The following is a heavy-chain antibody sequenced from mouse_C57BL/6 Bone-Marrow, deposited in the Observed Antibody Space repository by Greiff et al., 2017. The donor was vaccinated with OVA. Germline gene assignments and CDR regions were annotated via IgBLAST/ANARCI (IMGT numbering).Heavy chain of an antibody. D-gene: IGHD1-1*01. CDR2: ISNGGGST. CDR3: ASDYYGSSEFAY. J-gene: IGHJ3*01. CDR1: GFPFSDYY. V-gene: IGHV5-12*01. Sequence: EVMLVESGGGLVQPGGSLKLSCAASGFPFSDYYMYWVRQTPETRLEWVAYISNGGGSTYYPDTVKGRFTISRDNAKNTLYLQRSRLKSEDTAMYYCASDYYGSSEFAYWGQGTLVTVSA.